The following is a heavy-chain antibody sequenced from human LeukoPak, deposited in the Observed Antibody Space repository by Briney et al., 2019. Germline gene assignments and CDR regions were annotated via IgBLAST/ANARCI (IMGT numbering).Heavy chain of an antibody. CDR1: GFTFSSYA. D-gene: IGHD5-12*01. J-gene: IGHJ4*02. CDR3: AKASGYSGYDFYFDY. V-gene: IGHV3-23*01. Sequence: GGSLRLSCAASGFTFSSYAMSWVRQAPGKGLEWVSAISGSGGSTYYADSVKGRFTISRDNSKNTLYLQMNSLKAEDTAVYYCAKASGYSGYDFYFDYWGQGTLVTVSS. CDR2: ISGSGGST.